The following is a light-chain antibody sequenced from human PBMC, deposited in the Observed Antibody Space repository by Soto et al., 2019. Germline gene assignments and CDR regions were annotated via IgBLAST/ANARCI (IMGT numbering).Light chain of an antibody. Sequence: DIQLTQSPSFLSASVGDRVTITCRASQGISSYLAWYQQKPGKAPKLLIYAASTLQIGVPSRFSGSGSGTEFTLTISSLQPEDFATYYCQQLNSYPFFGGGTKVEIK. CDR3: QQLNSYPF. CDR1: QGISSY. V-gene: IGKV1-9*01. J-gene: IGKJ4*01. CDR2: AAS.